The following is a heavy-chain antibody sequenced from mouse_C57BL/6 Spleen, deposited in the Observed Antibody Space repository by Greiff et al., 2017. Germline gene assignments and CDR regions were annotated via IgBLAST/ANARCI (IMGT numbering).Heavy chain of an antibody. J-gene: IGHJ4*01. CDR2: INPSSGYT. CDR3: ARNYYGSDAMDY. D-gene: IGHD1-1*01. V-gene: IGHV1-7*01. CDR1: GYTFTSYW. Sequence: QVHVKQSGAELAKPGASVKLSCKASGYTFTSYWMHWVKQRPGQGLEWIGYINPSSGYTKYNQKFKDKATLTADKSSSTAYMQLSSLTYEDSAVYYCARNYYGSDAMDYWGQGTSVTVSS.